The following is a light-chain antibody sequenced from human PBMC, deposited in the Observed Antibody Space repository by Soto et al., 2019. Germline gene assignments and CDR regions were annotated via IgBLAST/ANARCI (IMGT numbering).Light chain of an antibody. CDR2: DAS. V-gene: IGKV3-11*01. J-gene: IGKJ5*01. Sequence: ELVLTQSPGTLSLSPGDRDTLSRRASQSVSNYLAWYQQKPGQAPRLLLYDASNRATDIPARFSGSGSGTDFTLTISSLEPEDFAVYYCQQRSNWPPFTFGQGTRLEIK. CDR1: QSVSNY. CDR3: QQRSNWPPFT.